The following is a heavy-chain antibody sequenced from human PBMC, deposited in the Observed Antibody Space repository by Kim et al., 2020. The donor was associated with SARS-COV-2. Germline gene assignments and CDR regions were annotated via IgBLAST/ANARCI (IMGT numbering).Heavy chain of an antibody. CDR2: ISYDGSNK. D-gene: IGHD4-17*01. Sequence: GGSLRLSCAASGFTFSSYGMHWVRQAPGKGLEWVAVISYDGSNKYYADSVKGRFTISRDNSKNTLYLQMNSLRAEDTAVYYCAKDHGYGDYSSFDYWGQGTLVTVSS. CDR3: AKDHGYGDYSSFDY. CDR1: GFTFSSYG. V-gene: IGHV3-30*18. J-gene: IGHJ4*02.